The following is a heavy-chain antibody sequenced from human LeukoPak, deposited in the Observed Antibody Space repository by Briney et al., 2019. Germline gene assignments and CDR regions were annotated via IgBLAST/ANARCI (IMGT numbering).Heavy chain of an antibody. V-gene: IGHV5-51*01. CDR1: GYMFTSYW. Sequence: GESLKISCKGSGYMFTSYWIGWVRQMPGKGLEWMGIIYPGDSDTRYSTSFLGQVTISADKSISTAYLQWSSLKASDTAMYFCATYAGSYSKYFQHWGQGTLVTVSS. CDR2: IYPGDSDT. D-gene: IGHD3-10*01. CDR3: ATYAGSYSKYFQH. J-gene: IGHJ1*01.